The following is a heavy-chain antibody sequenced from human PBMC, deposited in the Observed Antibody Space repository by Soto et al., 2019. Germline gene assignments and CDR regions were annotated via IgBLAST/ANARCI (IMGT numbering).Heavy chain of an antibody. CDR3: ARARYYDWCFDL. Sequence: PSETPSLTCNVSGGSITSAGHSWGRGRQAPGTGLEWRGYSYHSGSSYYNHSLQSGVTVSVDRSKAQFYRTLTSVTGTHPAVYLCARARYYDWCFDLWGLGTPPPVSA. CDR2: SYHSGSS. V-gene: IGHV4-30-2*01. J-gene: IGHJ4*02. D-gene: IGHD3-9*01. CDR1: GGSITSAGHS.